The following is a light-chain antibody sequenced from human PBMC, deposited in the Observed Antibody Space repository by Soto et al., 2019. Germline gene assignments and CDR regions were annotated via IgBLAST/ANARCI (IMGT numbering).Light chain of an antibody. J-gene: IGKJ1*01. CDR3: QHDYNWWA. V-gene: IGKV3-15*01. CDR2: ATS. CDR1: QSISSN. Sequence: EIVLTQSPATLSVSPGERATLSCRASQSISSNLAWYQQKPGQAPRLLIYATSTRATGIPGRFSGSGSGTEFTLTISTLQAEYFAVYYCQHDYNWWAFGQGTKVEIK.